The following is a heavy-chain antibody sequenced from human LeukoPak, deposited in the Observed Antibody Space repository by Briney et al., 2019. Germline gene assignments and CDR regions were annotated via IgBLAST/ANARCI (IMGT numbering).Heavy chain of an antibody. D-gene: IGHD2-2*01. CDR3: ASRYCSTTSCYANPYFDY. V-gene: IGHV4-59*02. CDR2: IHDTGNT. CDR1: GGSVKNYY. Sequence: SETLSLTCAVSGGSVKNYYWSWIRQPPGKGLEWIGNIHDTGNTNNPSFKSRITISVDTSKNQFSLKMTSLTAADTAVYYCASRYCSTTSCYANPYFDYWGQGTLVTVSS. J-gene: IGHJ4*02.